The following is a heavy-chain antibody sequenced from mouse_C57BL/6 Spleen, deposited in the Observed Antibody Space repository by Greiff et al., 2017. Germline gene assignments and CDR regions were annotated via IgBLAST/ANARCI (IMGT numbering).Heavy chain of an antibody. CDR2: INPNNGGT. J-gene: IGHJ2*01. CDR3: ARGNGNYYFDD. CDR1: GYTFTDYY. D-gene: IGHD2-1*01. V-gene: IGHV1-26*01. Sequence: EVQLQQSGPELVKPGASVKISCKASGYTFTDYYMNWVKQSHGKSLEWIGDINPNNGGTSYNQKFKGKATLTVDKSSSTAYMELRSLTSEDSAVYYCARGNGNYYFDDWGQGTTLTVSS.